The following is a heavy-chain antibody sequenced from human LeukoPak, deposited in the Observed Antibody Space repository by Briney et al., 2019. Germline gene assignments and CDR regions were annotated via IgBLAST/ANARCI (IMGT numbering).Heavy chain of an antibody. Sequence: GGSLRLSCAASGFTVSSNYMSWVRQAPGKGLEWVSVIYSGGNTYHADSVRGRFTISRDSSKNTLYLQMNSLRAEDTAVYYCARLRYYDYWGQGTLVTVSS. D-gene: IGHD3-3*01. CDR2: IYSGGNT. J-gene: IGHJ4*02. CDR3: ARLRYYDY. V-gene: IGHV3-66*04. CDR1: GFTVSSNY.